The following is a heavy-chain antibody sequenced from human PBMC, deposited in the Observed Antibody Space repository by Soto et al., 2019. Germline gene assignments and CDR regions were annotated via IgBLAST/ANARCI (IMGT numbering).Heavy chain of an antibody. Sequence: GGSLRLSCAASGFTFSSYAMHWVRQAPGKGLEWVAVISYDGSNKYYADSVKGRFTISRDNSKNTLYLQMNSLRAEDTAVYYCARDRPTDWGQGTLVTVSS. CDR2: ISYDGSNK. V-gene: IGHV3-30-3*01. CDR1: GFTFSSYA. D-gene: IGHD4-17*01. CDR3: ARDRPTD. J-gene: IGHJ4*02.